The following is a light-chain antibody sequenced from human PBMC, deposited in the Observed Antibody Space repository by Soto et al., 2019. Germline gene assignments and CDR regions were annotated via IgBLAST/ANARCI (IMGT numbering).Light chain of an antibody. CDR1: QSVSIY. CDR3: QQRSNWPVT. CDR2: DAS. Sequence: DIVLTQSPGTLSLSPGERATLSCRASQSVSIYLAWYQQKPGQAPRLLIYDASNRATGIPARFSGSGSGTDFTLTISSLEPEDIAIYYCQQRSNWPVTFGRGTKVDIK. V-gene: IGKV3-11*01. J-gene: IGKJ4*01.